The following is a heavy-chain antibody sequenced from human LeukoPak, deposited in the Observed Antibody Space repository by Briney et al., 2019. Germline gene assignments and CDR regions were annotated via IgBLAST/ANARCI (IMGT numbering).Heavy chain of an antibody. V-gene: IGHV3-23*01. CDR1: GFTFSTYV. CDR2: ISGSDVST. J-gene: IGHJ4*02. Sequence: PGGSLRLSCAASGFTFSTYVMSWVRQAPGKGLEWVSAISGSDVSTYYADSVKGRFTISRDNSKNTLYLQMNSLRAEDTAVYYCAKGGEQWLVPNYFDYWGQGTLVTVSS. D-gene: IGHD6-19*01. CDR3: AKGGEQWLVPNYFDY.